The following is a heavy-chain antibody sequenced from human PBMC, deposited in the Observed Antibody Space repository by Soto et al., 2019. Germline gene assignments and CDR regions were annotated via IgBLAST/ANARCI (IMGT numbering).Heavy chain of an antibody. Sequence: EVQLLESGGGLVQPGGSLRLSCAASGFTFSSYAMRWVRQAPGKGLEWVSAINVSGGSTYYADSVKGRFTISRDNSKNTLYLQMNSLRAEDTAVYYCAKDRELTAVARIFYYWGQGNLVTVSS. CDR1: GFTFSSYA. D-gene: IGHD6-19*01. V-gene: IGHV3-23*01. CDR3: AKDRELTAVARIFYY. CDR2: INVSGGST. J-gene: IGHJ4*02.